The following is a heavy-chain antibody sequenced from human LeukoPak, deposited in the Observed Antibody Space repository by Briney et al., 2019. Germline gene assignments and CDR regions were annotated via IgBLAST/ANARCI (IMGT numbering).Heavy chain of an antibody. J-gene: IGHJ4*02. CDR2: IDPSDSYT. D-gene: IGHD3-22*01. CDR1: GYSFTSYW. CDR3: ARRWGDSSGYPDLDY. V-gene: IGHV5-10-1*01. Sequence: GESLKISCKGSGYSFTSYWISWVRQMPGKGREWMGRIDPSDSYTNYSPSFQGHVTISADKSISTAYLQWSSLKASDTAMYYCARRWGDSSGYPDLDYWGQGTLVTVSS.